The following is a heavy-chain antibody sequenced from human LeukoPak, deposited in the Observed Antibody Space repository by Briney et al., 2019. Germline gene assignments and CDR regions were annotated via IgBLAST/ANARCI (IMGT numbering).Heavy chain of an antibody. J-gene: IGHJ4*02. CDR2: IYTSGSS. Sequence: SETLSLTCTVPRGSISSYYWRWIRQRAGKGLEWIGRIYTSGSSNYNPSLKSRVTISVDKSKIQFSLKLSSVTAADTAVYYCARADGWYYFDYWGEGTLVTVSS. V-gene: IGHV4-4*07. D-gene: IGHD6-19*01. CDR3: ARADGWYYFDY. CDR1: RGSISSYY.